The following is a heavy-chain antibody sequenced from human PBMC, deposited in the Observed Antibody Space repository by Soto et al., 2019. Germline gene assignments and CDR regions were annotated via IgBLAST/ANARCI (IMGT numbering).Heavy chain of an antibody. D-gene: IGHD3-10*01. CDR3: ARGLIVWFGELSRRGGYYYYMDV. V-gene: IGHV4-34*01. Sequence: QVQLQQWGAGLLKPSETLSLTCAVYGGSFSGYQWTWIRQTPGKGLEWIGEINDTGNINNNPSLKSRVTILIDTPKKQISLKLSSVTAADTAVYYCARGLIVWFGELSRRGGYYYYMDVWGKGTTVTVSS. CDR2: INDTGNI. CDR1: GGSFSGYQ. J-gene: IGHJ6*03.